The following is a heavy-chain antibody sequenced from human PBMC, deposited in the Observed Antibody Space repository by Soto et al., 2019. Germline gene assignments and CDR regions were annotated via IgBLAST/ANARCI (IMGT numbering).Heavy chain of an antibody. CDR2: ISGSGGST. CDR3: ANNGIATLRGYYGMDV. D-gene: IGHD2-8*01. J-gene: IGHJ6*02. V-gene: IGHV3-23*01. CDR1: GFTFSSYA. Sequence: EVQLLESGGGLVQPGGSLRLSCAASGFTFSSYAMSWVRQAPGKGLEWVSAISGSGGSTYYADSVKGRFTISRDNSKNTLYLQMNSLRAEDTGVYYCANNGIATLRGYYGMDVWGQGTTVTVSS.